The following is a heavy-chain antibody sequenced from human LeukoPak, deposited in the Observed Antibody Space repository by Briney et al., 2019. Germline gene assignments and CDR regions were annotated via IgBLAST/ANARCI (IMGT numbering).Heavy chain of an antibody. Sequence: ASVKVSCKASGYTFTNYGISWVRQAPGQGLEWMGWINPYNGNTDHAQNFQGRLTMTTDTSTSTVYMELSSLRSEDTAVYYCARDLPLDYWGQGTLVTVSS. J-gene: IGHJ4*02. CDR3: ARDLPLDY. V-gene: IGHV1-18*01. CDR2: INPYNGNT. CDR1: GYTFTNYG.